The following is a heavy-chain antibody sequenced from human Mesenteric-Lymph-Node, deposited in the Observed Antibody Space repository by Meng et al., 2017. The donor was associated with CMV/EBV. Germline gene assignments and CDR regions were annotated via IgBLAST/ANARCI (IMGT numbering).Heavy chain of an antibody. J-gene: IGHJ1*01. CDR3: AARGLTSGWYNKH. CDR1: GFTFTAYW. D-gene: IGHD6-19*01. CDR2: IYHSGST. V-gene: IGHV4-34*08. Sequence: ESLKISCAASGFTFTAYWIHWVRQAPGKGLEWIGDIYHSGSTNYNPSLKSRVGISVDKSKNQFSLKLSSVTAADTAVYYCAARGLTSGWYNKHWGQGTLVTVSS.